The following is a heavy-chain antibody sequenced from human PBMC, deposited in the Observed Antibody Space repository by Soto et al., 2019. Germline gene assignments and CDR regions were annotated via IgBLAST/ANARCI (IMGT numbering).Heavy chain of an antibody. CDR3: ARDPYKYNWNGNWFDP. D-gene: IGHD1-1*01. Sequence: LRLSCAASGFTFSSYSMNWVRQAPGKGLEWVSSISSSNNYIYYADSVKGRFTISRDNAKNSLFLQMNSLRAEDTAVYYCARDPYKYNWNGNWFDPWGQGTLVTVSS. V-gene: IGHV3-21*01. J-gene: IGHJ5*02. CDR2: ISSSNNYI. CDR1: GFTFSSYS.